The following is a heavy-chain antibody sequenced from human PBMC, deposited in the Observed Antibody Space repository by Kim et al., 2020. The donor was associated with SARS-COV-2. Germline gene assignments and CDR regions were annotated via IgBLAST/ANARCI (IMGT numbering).Heavy chain of an antibody. J-gene: IGHJ3*02. CDR3: ARRFYRGGDAFDI. CDR2: IYYSGST. CDR1: GGSISSYY. Sequence: SETLSLTCTVSGGSISSYYWSWIRQPPGKGLEWIGYIYYSGSTNYNPSLKSRVTISVDTSKNQFSLKLSSVTAADTAVYYCARRFYRGGDAFDIWGQGTMVTVSS. V-gene: IGHV4-59*08. D-gene: IGHD3-10*01.